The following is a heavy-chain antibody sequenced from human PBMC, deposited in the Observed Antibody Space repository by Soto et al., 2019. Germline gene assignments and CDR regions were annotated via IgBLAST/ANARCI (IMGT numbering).Heavy chain of an antibody. Sequence: GGSLRLSCAASGFTFSSYGMHWVRQAPGKGLEWVAVIWYDGSNKYYADSVKGRFTISRDNSKNTLYLQMNSLRAEDTAVYYCARAYYYGSGSYYTPSDYYYYMDVWGKGTTVTVSS. CDR1: GFTFSSYG. J-gene: IGHJ6*03. V-gene: IGHV3-33*01. D-gene: IGHD3-10*01. CDR2: IWYDGSNK. CDR3: ARAYYYGSGSYYTPSDYYYYMDV.